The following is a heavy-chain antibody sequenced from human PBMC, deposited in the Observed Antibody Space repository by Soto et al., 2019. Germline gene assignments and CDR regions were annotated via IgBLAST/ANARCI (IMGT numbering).Heavy chain of an antibody. V-gene: IGHV4-31*03. Sequence: QVQLQESGPGLVKPSQTLSLTCTVSGGSISSGGYYWSWIRQHPGKGLEWIGYIYYSGSTYYNPSLKSRVTISVETSKNQFSLKLISVTAADTAVYYCARERRDMVLGVVSYYFDYWGQGTLGTVCS. J-gene: IGHJ4*02. CDR1: GGSISSGGYY. CDR2: IYYSGST. CDR3: ARERRDMVLGVVSYYFDY. D-gene: IGHD3-10*01.